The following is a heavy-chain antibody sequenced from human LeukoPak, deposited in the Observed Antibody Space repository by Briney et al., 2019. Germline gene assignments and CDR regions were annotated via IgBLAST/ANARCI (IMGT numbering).Heavy chain of an antibody. CDR2: ISYDGSNK. CDR3: AKTRPLDSSSWSHGDY. V-gene: IGHV3-30*18. CDR1: GFSFSNYS. Sequence: GGSLRLSCAASGFSFSNYSMHWVRQTPGKGLEWVAVISYDGSNKYYADSVKGRFTISRDNSKNTLYLQMNSLRLEDTAVYHCAKTRPLDSSSWSHGDYWGQGTLVTVSS. J-gene: IGHJ4*02. D-gene: IGHD6-13*01.